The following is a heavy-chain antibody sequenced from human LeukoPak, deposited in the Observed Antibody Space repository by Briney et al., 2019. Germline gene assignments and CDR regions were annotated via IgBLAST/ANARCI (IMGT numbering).Heavy chain of an antibody. CDR1: GFTVSSNY. CDR2: IYSGGST. J-gene: IGHJ4*02. CDR3: AKLYSSGWYVDY. V-gene: IGHV3-66*01. D-gene: IGHD6-19*01. Sequence: GGSLRLSCAASGFTVSSNYMSWVRQAPGKGLEWVSVIYSGGSTYYADSVKGRFTISRDNSKNTLYLQMNSLRAEDTAVYYCAKLYSSGWYVDYWGQGTLVTVSS.